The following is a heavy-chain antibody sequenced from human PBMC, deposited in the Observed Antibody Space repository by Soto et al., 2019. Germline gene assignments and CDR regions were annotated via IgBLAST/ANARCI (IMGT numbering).Heavy chain of an antibody. J-gene: IGHJ5*02. CDR3: AADRDPSDPYNWFDP. Sequence: QMQLVQSGPEVGKPGTSVKVSCKTDGFTFSTSGIHWVRQARGERLEWIGWIVVGNGNTNYAQKFQDRVTITRVMSTSTVYMELSNLRSEDTALSYCAADRDPSDPYNWFDPRGQGTPVTVSS. CDR2: IVVGNGNT. V-gene: IGHV1-58*02. D-gene: IGHD2-21*02. CDR1: GFTFSTSG.